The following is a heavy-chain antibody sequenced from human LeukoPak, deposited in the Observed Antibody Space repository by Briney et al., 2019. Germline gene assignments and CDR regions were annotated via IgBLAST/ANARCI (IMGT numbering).Heavy chain of an antibody. D-gene: IGHD5-18*01. V-gene: IGHV3-30*18. Sequence: GGSLRLSCAASGFTFSSYGMPWVRQAPGKGLEWVAVISYDGSNKYYADSVKGRFTISRDNSKNTLYLQMNSLRAEDTAVYYCAKELGGSYSYAYWGQGTLVTVSS. CDR1: GFTFSSYG. J-gene: IGHJ4*02. CDR3: AKELGGSYSYAY. CDR2: ISYDGSNK.